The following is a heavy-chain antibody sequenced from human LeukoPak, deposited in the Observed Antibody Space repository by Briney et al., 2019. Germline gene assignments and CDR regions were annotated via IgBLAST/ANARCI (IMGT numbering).Heavy chain of an antibody. V-gene: IGHV3-30*02. Sequence: GGPLRLSCAASGFTFSRNGMHWVRQAPGKGLEWVAFIRYDGNIKYNADSVKGRFTISRDNSKDTVYLQMISLRAEDTAVYYCAKGSPGSPPHFDSWGQGTLLTVSS. CDR2: IRYDGNIK. J-gene: IGHJ4*02. CDR1: GFTFSRNG. CDR3: AKGSPGSPPHFDS. D-gene: IGHD3-10*01.